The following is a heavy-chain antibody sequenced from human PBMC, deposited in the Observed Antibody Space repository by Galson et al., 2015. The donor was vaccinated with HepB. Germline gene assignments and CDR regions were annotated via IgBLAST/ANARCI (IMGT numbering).Heavy chain of an antibody. CDR1: GFTFSSYS. J-gene: IGHJ6*02. CDR3: ARGPPVKVPAAIVLRDDPGVLWYYHYYYGLDV. CDR2: ISSSSSYI. D-gene: IGHD2-2*02. V-gene: IGHV3-21*01. Sequence: SLRLSCAASGFTFSSYSMNWVRQAPGKGLEWVSSISSSSSYIYYADSVKGRFTISRDNAKNSLYLQMNSLRAEDTAVYYCARGPPVKVPAAIVLRDDPGVLWYYHYYYGLDVWGQGTTVPVSS.